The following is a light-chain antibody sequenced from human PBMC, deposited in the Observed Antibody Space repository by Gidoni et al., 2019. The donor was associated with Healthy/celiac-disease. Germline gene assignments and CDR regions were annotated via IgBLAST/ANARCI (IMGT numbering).Light chain of an antibody. V-gene: IGLV1-40*01. CDR3: QSYDSSLSVWV. Sequence: QSVLTQPPSVSVAPGQRVTISCTGSSPNIGAGYDVHWYQQLPGTARKLLIYGNSNRPSGVPDRFSGSKSGTSASLAITGLQAEDEADYYCQSYDSSLSVWVFGGGTKLTVL. CDR2: GNS. J-gene: IGLJ3*02. CDR1: SPNIGAGYD.